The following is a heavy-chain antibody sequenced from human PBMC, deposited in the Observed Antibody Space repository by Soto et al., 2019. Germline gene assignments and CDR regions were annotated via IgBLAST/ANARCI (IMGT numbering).Heavy chain of an antibody. Sequence: EVQLVESGGGLVQPGGSLRLSCAASGFTVSSNCMSWVRQAPGKGLEWVSLIYSGGTSYYADSVKGRFTISRDNSKNTLYLQMNSLRAGDTAVYYCARDASAGGDAFDIWGRGTMVTVSS. J-gene: IGHJ3*02. CDR3: ARDASAGGDAFDI. D-gene: IGHD1-26*01. CDR2: IYSGGTS. CDR1: GFTVSSNC. V-gene: IGHV3-66*01.